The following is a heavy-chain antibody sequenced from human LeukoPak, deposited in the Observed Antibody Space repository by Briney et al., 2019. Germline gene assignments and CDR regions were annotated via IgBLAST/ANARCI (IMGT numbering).Heavy chain of an antibody. Sequence: GGSLRLSCAASGFTFSSYNMNWVRQSPGKGLEWVSSISSSSSYIHYADSVKGRFTISRDNAKNSLYLQMNSLRAEDTAVYYCARERRSVVITTDAFDIWGQGTLVTVSS. D-gene: IGHD3-22*01. CDR2: ISSSSSYI. J-gene: IGHJ3*02. V-gene: IGHV3-21*01. CDR1: GFTFSSYN. CDR3: ARERRSVVITTDAFDI.